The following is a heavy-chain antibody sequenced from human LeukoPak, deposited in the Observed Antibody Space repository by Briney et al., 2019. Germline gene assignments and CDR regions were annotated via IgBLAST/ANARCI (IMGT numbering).Heavy chain of an antibody. CDR2: IYYSGST. V-gene: IGHV4-30-4*08. CDR3: AREFKKAVIRGWFDP. D-gene: IGHD3-22*01. Sequence: SETLSLTCTVSGGSISSDDYYWSWIRQPPGKGLEWSGYIYYSGSTYYTPSLKSRVSISVDTSKHQFSLNLSSVTGADTAVYYCAREFKKAVIRGWFDPWGQGTLVTVSS. CDR1: GGSISSDDYY. J-gene: IGHJ5*02.